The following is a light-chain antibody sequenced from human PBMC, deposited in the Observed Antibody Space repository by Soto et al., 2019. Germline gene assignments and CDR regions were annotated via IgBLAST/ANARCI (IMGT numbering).Light chain of an antibody. J-gene: IGKJ5*01. Sequence: EIVMTQSPATLSVSPGERATLSCRASQSVSSNLAWYQQKPGQAPRLLIYGASTRATGIPARFSGSGSGTEFTLTISSLEPEDFAVYYCQQRSKWPITFGQGTRLEIK. CDR2: GAS. CDR3: QQRSKWPIT. V-gene: IGKV3-15*01. CDR1: QSVSSN.